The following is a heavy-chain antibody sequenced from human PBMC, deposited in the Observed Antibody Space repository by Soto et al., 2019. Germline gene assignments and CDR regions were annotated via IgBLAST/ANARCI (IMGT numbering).Heavy chain of an antibody. Sequence: GGSLSLSCAASGFTASGTRMTWVRQAPGQGLEWVSVIYEGGGTFYPDTVKGRFTISRDNSKNTVYLQMNTLTVEDSAVYYCGGGGHSGSYYIGLYWGQGTLVTVSS. CDR3: GGGGHSGSYYIGLY. J-gene: IGHJ4*02. V-gene: IGHV3-53*01. CDR2: IYEGGGT. D-gene: IGHD1-26*01. CDR1: GFTASGTR.